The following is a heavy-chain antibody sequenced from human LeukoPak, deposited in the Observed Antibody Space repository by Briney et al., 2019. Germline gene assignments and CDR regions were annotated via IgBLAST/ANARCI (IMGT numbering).Heavy chain of an antibody. V-gene: IGHV3-23*01. J-gene: IGHJ3*02. CDR2: ISGSGSST. CDR3: ARGNYYDSSGEGRDAFDI. CDR1: GFTFSTYA. D-gene: IGHD3-22*01. Sequence: GGSLRLSCAASGFTFSTYALSWVRQAPGKGLEWVSSISGSGSSTSSADSVKGRFTISRDNSKNTLYLQMNSLRPEDTAVYYCARGNYYDSSGEGRDAFDIWGQGTMVTVSS.